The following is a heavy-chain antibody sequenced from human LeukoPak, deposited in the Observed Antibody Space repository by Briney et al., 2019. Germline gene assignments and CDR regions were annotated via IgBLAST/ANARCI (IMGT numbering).Heavy chain of an antibody. J-gene: IGHJ3*02. V-gene: IGHV1-46*01. Sequence: ASVKVSCKASGYTFTSYYMHWVRQAPGQGLEWMGIINPSGGSTSYAQRFQGRVTMTRDMSTSTVYMELSSLSSEDTAVYYCARGHLGSGYSDAFDIWGQGTMVTVSS. CDR1: GYTFTSYY. CDR3: ARGHLGSGYSDAFDI. CDR2: INPSGGST. D-gene: IGHD3-22*01.